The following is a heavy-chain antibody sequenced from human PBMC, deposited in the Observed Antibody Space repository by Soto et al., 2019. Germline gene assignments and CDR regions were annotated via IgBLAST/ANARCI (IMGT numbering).Heavy chain of an antibody. V-gene: IGHV1-3*01. J-gene: IGHJ4*02. CDR3: ARDPSHYFDSSGYFD. Sequence: QVQLVQSGAEVKKPGASVKVSCKASGYTFTSYAMHWVRQAPGQRLEWMGWINAGNGNTKYAQKLQGRVTMTTDTSTSTAYVELRSLRSDDTAVYYCARDPSHYFDSSGYFDWGQGTLVTVSS. CDR1: GYTFTSYA. CDR2: INAGNGNT. D-gene: IGHD3-22*01.